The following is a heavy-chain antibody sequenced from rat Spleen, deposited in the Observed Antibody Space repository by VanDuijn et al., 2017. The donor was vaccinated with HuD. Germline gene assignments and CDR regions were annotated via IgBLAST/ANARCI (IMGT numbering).Heavy chain of an antibody. D-gene: IGHD1-5*01. CDR2: ISYDGSTP. V-gene: IGHV5-7*01. CDR1: GFTFSNYD. J-gene: IGHJ4*01. Sequence: EVQVVESGGGIVQPGRSMKLSCAASGFTFSNYDMVWVRQAPTKGLKWVASISYDGSTPYYRDSVKGRFTISRDNAKSTLYLQMDSLRSEDTATYYCTRHDLGTTRGVMDAWGQGTSVTVSS. CDR3: TRHDLGTTRGVMDA.